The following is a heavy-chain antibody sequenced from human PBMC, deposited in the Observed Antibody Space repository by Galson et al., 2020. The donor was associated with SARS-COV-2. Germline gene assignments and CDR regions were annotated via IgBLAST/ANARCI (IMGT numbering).Heavy chain of an antibody. CDR3: ARLGLSGYYYGAIDY. D-gene: IGHD3-22*01. V-gene: IGHV5-51*01. J-gene: IGHJ4*02. Sequence: GESLKISFKGSGYNFGTYWIGWVRQMPGKGLEWMGIIFPGDSDTKYSPSFQDRVTISADESISTAYLQWRSLTASDTAIYYCARLGLSGYYYGAIDYWGQGTLVTVSS. CDR1: GYNFGTYW. CDR2: IFPGDSDT.